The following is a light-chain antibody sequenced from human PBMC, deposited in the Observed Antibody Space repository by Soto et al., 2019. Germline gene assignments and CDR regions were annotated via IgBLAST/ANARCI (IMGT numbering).Light chain of an antibody. CDR1: SSDVGGHDY. Sequence: HSALTQPASVSGSPGQSITISCTGSSSDVGGHDYVSWYLQHPGKAPKLLIYEAFNRPSGVSDRFSGSKSGSTASLTISGLQAEDEGDYYCSSFTSTSTWVFGGGTKLTVL. J-gene: IGLJ3*02. CDR3: SSFTSTSTWV. CDR2: EAF. V-gene: IGLV2-14*01.